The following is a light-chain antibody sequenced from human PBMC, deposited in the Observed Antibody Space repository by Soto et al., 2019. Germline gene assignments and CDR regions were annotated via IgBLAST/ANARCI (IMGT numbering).Light chain of an antibody. CDR1: QSISSY. Sequence: IQMTQSPSSLSASVGDIVTITCRASQSISSYLNWYQQKPGKAPKLLIYKASTLKSGVPSRFSGSGSGTEFTLTISSLQPDDFATYYCQHYNSYSEAFGQGTKVDIK. CDR2: KAS. V-gene: IGKV1-5*03. J-gene: IGKJ1*01. CDR3: QHYNSYSEA.